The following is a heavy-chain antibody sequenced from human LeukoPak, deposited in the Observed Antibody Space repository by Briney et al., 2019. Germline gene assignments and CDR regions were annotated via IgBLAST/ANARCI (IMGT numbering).Heavy chain of an antibody. D-gene: IGHD6-19*01. J-gene: IGHJ5*02. V-gene: IGHV4-59*01. Sequence: PSETLSLTCSVSGDSIRSYYWSWIRQPPGKGLEWIAYIHYTGGTNYNSSLKSRVTISVDTSKNQLSLKLSSVTAADTGVYCCARGLRSGWYGGFDPWGQGTLVTVSS. CDR3: ARGLRSGWYGGFDP. CDR1: GDSIRSYY. CDR2: IHYTGGT.